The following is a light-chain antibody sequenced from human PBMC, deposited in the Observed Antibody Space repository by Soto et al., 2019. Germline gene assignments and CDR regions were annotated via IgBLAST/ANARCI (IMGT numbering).Light chain of an antibody. CDR2: YHN. CDR1: SSNIGSNT. J-gene: IGLJ2*01. CDR3: ATWDDSLNVVL. Sequence: QSVLTRPPSASGTPGQRVTISCSGSSSNIGSNTVSWYQHLPGTAPKLLIYYHNQRPSGVPDRFSGSKSGTSASLAISGLQSEDEANYYCATWDDSLNVVLFGGGTKLTVL. V-gene: IGLV1-44*01.